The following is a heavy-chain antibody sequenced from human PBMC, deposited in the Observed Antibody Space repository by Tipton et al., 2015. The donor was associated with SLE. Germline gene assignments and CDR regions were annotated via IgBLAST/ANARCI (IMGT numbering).Heavy chain of an antibody. CDR3: AKDRVASIGTIDY. CDR2: ISTSGSTV. V-gene: IGHV3-48*03. D-gene: IGHD6-13*01. Sequence: SLRLSCAASGFTFSSHEMNWVRQAPGKGLEWVSYISTSGSTVYYADSVKGRFTISRDNSKNTVYLQMNSLRPEDTALYYCAKDRVASIGTIDYWGQGAQVTVSS. CDR1: GFTFSSHE. J-gene: IGHJ4*02.